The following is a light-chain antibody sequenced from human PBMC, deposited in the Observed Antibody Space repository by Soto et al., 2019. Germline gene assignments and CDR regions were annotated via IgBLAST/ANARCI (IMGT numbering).Light chain of an antibody. Sequence: DIVLTQTPLSSPVTLGQPASISCTSSQSLVHTDGKTYLSWLQQRPGQPPRLLIYKISDRLSGVPDRFTGSGARTDFTLKISRVEAEDVGTYYCMQATRFPFTFGGGTKVEIK. J-gene: IGKJ4*01. V-gene: IGKV2-24*01. CDR3: MQATRFPFT. CDR2: KIS. CDR1: QSLVHTDGKTY.